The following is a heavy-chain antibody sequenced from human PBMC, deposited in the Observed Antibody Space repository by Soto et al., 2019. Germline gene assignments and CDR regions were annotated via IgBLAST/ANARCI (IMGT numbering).Heavy chain of an antibody. CDR1: GFTVSSNY. D-gene: IGHD4-4*01. CDR2: IYSGGST. Sequence: TGGSLRLSCAASGFTVSSNYMSWVRQAPGKGLEWVSVIYSGGSTYYADSVKGRFTISRDNSKNTLYLQMNSLRAEDTAVYYCAKFTVATPSVGMDVWGQGTTVTVSS. CDR3: AKFTVATPSVGMDV. J-gene: IGHJ6*02. V-gene: IGHV3-53*01.